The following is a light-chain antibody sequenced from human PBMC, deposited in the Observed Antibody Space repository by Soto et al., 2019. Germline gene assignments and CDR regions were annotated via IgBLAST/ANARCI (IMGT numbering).Light chain of an antibody. CDR1: KSVSRN. V-gene: IGKV3-15*01. Sequence: EIVMTQSPATLSVSPGERATLSCRASKSVSRNLAWYQQKPGQAPRLLIHGASTRATGIPARFSGSGSGTEFTLTISSLQSEDFADYFCQQYNDWPPVTFGGGTKVEIK. CDR2: GAS. J-gene: IGKJ4*01. CDR3: QQYNDWPPVT.